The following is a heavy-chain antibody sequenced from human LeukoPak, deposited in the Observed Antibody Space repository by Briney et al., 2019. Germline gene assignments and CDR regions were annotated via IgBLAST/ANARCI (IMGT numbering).Heavy chain of an antibody. CDR3: AGLVGRYSSGLYYYYFDY. J-gene: IGHJ4*02. D-gene: IGHD3-22*01. CDR1: GGSFSGYY. V-gene: IGHV4-34*01. Sequence: SETLSLTCAVYGGSFSGYYWSWIRQPPGKGLEWIGEINHSGSTNYNPSLKSRVTISIDKSKNQFFLNLSSVTAADTAVYYCAGLVGRYSSGLYYYYFDYWGQGTLVTVSS. CDR2: INHSGST.